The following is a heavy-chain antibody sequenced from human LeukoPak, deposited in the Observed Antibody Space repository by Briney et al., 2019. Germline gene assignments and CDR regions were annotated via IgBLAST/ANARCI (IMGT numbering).Heavy chain of an antibody. CDR1: GFTFSTYS. CDR3: ARGPYRYFDY. Sequence: GGSLRLSCAASGFTFSTYSMNWVRQAPGKGLEWVSYISSSSSSMYYADSVKGRFTISRDNAKNSLYLQMNSLRDEDTAVYYCARGPYRYFDYWGQGTLVTVSS. D-gene: IGHD3-16*02. J-gene: IGHJ4*02. V-gene: IGHV3-48*02. CDR2: ISSSSSSM.